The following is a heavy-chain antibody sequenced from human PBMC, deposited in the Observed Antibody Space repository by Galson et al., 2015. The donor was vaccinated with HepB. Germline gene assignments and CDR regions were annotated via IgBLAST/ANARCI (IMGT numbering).Heavy chain of an antibody. CDR2: INPSGGST. CDR1: GYTFTSYY. D-gene: IGHD3-3*01. J-gene: IGHJ6*02. V-gene: IGHV1-46*01. Sequence: SVKVSCKASGYTFTSYYMHWVRQAPGQGLEWMGIINPSGGSTSYAQKFQGRVTMTRDTSTSTVYMELSSLRSEDTAVYYCARDQTEVWGETFFWSGYYFESSGMDVWGQGTTVTVSS. CDR3: ARDQTEVWGETFFWSGYYFESSGMDV.